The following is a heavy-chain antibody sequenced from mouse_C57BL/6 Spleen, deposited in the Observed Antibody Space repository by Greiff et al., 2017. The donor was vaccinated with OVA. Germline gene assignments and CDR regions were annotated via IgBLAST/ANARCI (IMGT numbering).Heavy chain of an antibody. J-gene: IGHJ2*01. CDR1: GYTFTDYY. D-gene: IGHD2-2*01. CDR3: TRFPLWGYELGDG. Sequence: LQESGAELVRPGASVKLSCTASGYTFTDYYINWVKQRPGQGLEWIARIYPGSGNTYYNAKFKGKATLTAENSSRTAYMQLSSLTSEDSAVSVSTRFPLWGYELGDGRGRGNALTVSS. V-gene: IGHV1-76*01. CDR2: IYPGSGNT.